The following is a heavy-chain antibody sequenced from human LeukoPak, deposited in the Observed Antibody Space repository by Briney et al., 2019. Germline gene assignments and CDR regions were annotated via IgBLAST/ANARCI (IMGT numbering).Heavy chain of an antibody. CDR3: AKGALTRVTIFGVAKDAFDI. CDR2: ISGSGGST. D-gene: IGHD3-3*01. CDR1: GFTFSSYA. J-gene: IGHJ3*02. Sequence: HPGGSLRLSCAASGFTFSSYAMSWVRQAPGKGLEWVSAISGSGGSTYYADSVKGRFTISRDNSKNTLYLQMNSLRAEDTAVYYCAKGALTRVTIFGVAKDAFDIWGQGTMVTVSS. V-gene: IGHV3-23*01.